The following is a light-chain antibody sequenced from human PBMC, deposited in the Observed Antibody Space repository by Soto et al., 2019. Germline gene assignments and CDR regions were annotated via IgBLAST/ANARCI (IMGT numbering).Light chain of an antibody. CDR3: QQSYSHRT. V-gene: IGKV1-39*01. CDR1: QSISNY. J-gene: IGKJ1*01. Sequence: DIQMTQSPSSLSASVGDRVTITCRASQSISNYLNWYQQKQGKAPKLLTYATSSLQSGVPSRFSGSGSGTDFTLTISSLQPEDFATYYCQQSYSHRTFGQGTKVDIK. CDR2: ATS.